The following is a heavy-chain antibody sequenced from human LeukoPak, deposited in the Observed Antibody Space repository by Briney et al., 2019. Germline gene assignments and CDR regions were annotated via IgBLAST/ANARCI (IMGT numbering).Heavy chain of an antibody. J-gene: IGHJ4*02. CDR2: INHSGST. Sequence: SETLSLTCAVYGGSFSGYYWSWIRQPPGKGLEWIGEINHSGSTNYNPSLKSRVTISVDTSKNQFSLKLSSVTAADTAVYYCARGRGYYYGSGSYYQIDYWGQGTLVTVSS. V-gene: IGHV4-34*01. D-gene: IGHD3-10*01. CDR1: GGSFSGYY. CDR3: ARGRGYYYGSGSYYQIDY.